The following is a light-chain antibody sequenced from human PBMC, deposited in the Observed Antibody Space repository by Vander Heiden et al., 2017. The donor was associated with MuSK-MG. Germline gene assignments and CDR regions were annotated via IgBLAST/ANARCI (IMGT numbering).Light chain of an antibody. CDR1: SSDVGGYNY. Sequence: QSALTQPASVSGSPGQSITISCTGTSSDVGGYNYVSWCQQHPGKAPKLMIYDVRNRPSGVANRFSGSKSGNTASLTISGLQAEDEADYYCSSYTSSTTWVFGGGTKLTVL. CDR2: DVR. V-gene: IGLV2-14*01. CDR3: SSYTSSTTWV. J-gene: IGLJ3*02.